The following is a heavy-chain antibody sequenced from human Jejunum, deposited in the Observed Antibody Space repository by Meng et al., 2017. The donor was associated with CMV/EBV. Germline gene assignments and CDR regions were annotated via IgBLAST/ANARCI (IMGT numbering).Heavy chain of an antibody. Sequence: FTFSNSDMHWVRQVTGGGLEWVSGIGTAGDTYHPDSVKGRFTISRENAKSSLYLEMNSLTAGDTAIYYCARGEGVNLHDGALGAFDYWGQGVLVTVSS. D-gene: IGHD3-10*01. V-gene: IGHV3-13*01. CDR1: FTFSNSD. CDR3: ARGEGVNLHDGALGAFDY. CDR2: IGTAGDT. J-gene: IGHJ4*02.